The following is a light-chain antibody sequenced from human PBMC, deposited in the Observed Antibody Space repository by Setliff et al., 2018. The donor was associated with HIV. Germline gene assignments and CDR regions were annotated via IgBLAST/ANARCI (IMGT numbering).Light chain of an antibody. CDR2: STS. Sequence: QAVVTQEPSLTVSPGGTVTLTCASSTGAVTSGFYPNWFQQKPGQAPGALIYSTSNKHSWTPARFSGSLLGGKAALTLSGVQPEDEADYYCLIHYGGAQPLVFGGGTKVTVL. CDR3: LIHYGGAQPLV. V-gene: IGLV7-43*01. J-gene: IGLJ3*02. CDR1: TGAVTSGFY.